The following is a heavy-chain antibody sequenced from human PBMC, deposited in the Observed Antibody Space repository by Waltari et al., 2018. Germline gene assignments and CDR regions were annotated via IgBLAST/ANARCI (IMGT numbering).Heavy chain of an antibody. D-gene: IGHD6-19*01. V-gene: IGHV4-59*01. CDR2: IYYSGST. CDR1: GGSISSYY. Sequence: QVQLQESGPGLVKPSETLSLTCTVSGGSISSYYWSWIRPPPGKGLEWIGYIYYSGSTNYNPSLKSRVTISVDTSKNQFSLKLSSVTAADTAVYYCARALTLQWLVYFDYWGQGTLVTVSS. CDR3: ARALTLQWLVYFDY. J-gene: IGHJ4*02.